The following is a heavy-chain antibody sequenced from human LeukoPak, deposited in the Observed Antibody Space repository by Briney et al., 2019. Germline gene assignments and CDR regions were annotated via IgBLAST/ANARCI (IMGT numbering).Heavy chain of an antibody. V-gene: IGHV3-23*01. CDR3: AKRLLHGSGNYYNENSFDY. Sequence: GGSLRLSCAASGFTFRNYAMNGVRQAPGKALEWVSAISGSGGTTKYADSVKGRFTISRANSDATLYLQMNSPTIADTTVYYCAKRLLHGSGNYYNENSFDYWGQGTLVTVSS. CDR1: GFTFRNYA. J-gene: IGHJ4*02. D-gene: IGHD3-10*01. CDR2: ISGSGGTT.